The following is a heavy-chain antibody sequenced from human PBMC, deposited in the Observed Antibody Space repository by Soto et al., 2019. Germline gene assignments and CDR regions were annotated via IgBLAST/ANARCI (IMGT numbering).Heavy chain of an antibody. CDR1: GGTFSSYA. V-gene: IGHV1-69*13. D-gene: IGHD3-22*01. Sequence: SVKVSCKASGGTFSSYAISWVRQAPGQGLEWMGGIIPIFGTASYAQKFQGRVTITADESTSTAYMELSSLRSEDTAVYYCARDGYYYDSSGYYSNPFDYWGQ. J-gene: IGHJ4*02. CDR2: IIPIFGTA. CDR3: ARDGYYYDSSGYYSNPFDY.